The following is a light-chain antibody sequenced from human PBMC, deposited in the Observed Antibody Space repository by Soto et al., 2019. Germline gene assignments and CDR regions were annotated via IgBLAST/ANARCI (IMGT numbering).Light chain of an antibody. CDR2: DVT. V-gene: IGLV2-14*03. CDR1: SSDVGGYNY. Sequence: QSALTQPASVSGSPGQSITISCTGTSSDVGGYNYASWYQQHPGKAPKLMIFDVTNRPSGVSNRFSGSKSGNTASLTISGLQADDEADYYCSSYTTSSLYVFGTGTKLTVL. J-gene: IGLJ1*01. CDR3: SSYTTSSLYV.